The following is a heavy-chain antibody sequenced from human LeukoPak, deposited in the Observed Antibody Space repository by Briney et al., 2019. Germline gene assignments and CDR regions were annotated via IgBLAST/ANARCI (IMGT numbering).Heavy chain of an antibody. CDR3: ARVPLWFGELVAFDI. Sequence: GGSLRLSCAASGFTFSDYYMSWIRQAPGKGLEWVSYISSSSSYTNYADSVKGRFTISRDNAKNSLYLQVNSLRAEDTAVYYCARVPLWFGELVAFDIWGQGTMVTVSS. CDR1: GFTFSDYY. D-gene: IGHD3-10*01. V-gene: IGHV3-11*05. CDR2: ISSSSSYT. J-gene: IGHJ3*02.